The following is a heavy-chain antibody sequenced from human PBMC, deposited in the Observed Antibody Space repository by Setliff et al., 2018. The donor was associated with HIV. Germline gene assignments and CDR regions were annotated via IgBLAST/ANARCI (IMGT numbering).Heavy chain of an antibody. CDR1: GFIFSSYG. D-gene: IGHD3-16*01. CDR3: ANPPLKGHLGVGFDY. V-gene: IGHV3-30*02. CDR2: IRCDGSNK. J-gene: IGHJ4*02. Sequence: GGSLRLSCAASGFIFSSYGMHWVRQAPGKGLEWVAFIRCDGSNKYYADSVKGRFTISRDNSKNMLYLQMNSLRAEDTAVYYCANPPLKGHLGVGFDYWGQGTQVTVSS.